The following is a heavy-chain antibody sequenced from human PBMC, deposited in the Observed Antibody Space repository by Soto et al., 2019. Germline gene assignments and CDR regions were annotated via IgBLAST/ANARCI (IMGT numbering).Heavy chain of an antibody. CDR3: ARNPSGRYSRFDP. J-gene: IGHJ5*02. D-gene: IGHD1-26*01. CDR2: IYPGDSDT. CDR1: GYSFTSYW. Sequence: GESLKISCNGSGYSFTSYWIGWVRQMPGKGLEWMGIIYPGDSDTRYSPSFQGQVTISADKSISTAYLQWSSLKASDTAMYYCARNPSGRYSRFDPWGQGTLVTVYS. V-gene: IGHV5-51*01.